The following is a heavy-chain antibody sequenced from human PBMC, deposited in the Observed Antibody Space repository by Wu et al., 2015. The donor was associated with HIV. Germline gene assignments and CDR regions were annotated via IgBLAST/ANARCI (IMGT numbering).Heavy chain of an antibody. Sequence: QVQLVQSGAEVKKPGASVKVSCMVSGNSLIDLSMHWVRQAPGKGLEWMGGFYPEEGKTIYAQNFQGRVTMTEDTSTDTTFMELSSLKSDDTAIYFCATSVEVVGFDYWGQGTPVTVSS. CDR3: ATSVEVVGFDY. D-gene: IGHD3-22*01. J-gene: IGHJ4*02. CDR1: GNSLIDLS. CDR2: FYPEEGKT. V-gene: IGHV1-24*01.